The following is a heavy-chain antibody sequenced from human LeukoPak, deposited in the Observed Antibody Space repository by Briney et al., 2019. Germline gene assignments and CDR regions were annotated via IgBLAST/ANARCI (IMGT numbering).Heavy chain of an antibody. CDR3: ARGASGYSYG. V-gene: IGHV4-59*01. D-gene: IGHD5-18*01. CDR2: IYYSGST. CDR1: GGSISSYY. J-gene: IGHJ4*02. Sequence: SETLSLTCTVSGGSISSYYWSWIRQPPGKGLEWIGYIYYSGSTNYNPSLESRVTISIDTSKNQFSLNLSSVTAADTAVYYCARGASGYSYGWGQGTLVTVSS.